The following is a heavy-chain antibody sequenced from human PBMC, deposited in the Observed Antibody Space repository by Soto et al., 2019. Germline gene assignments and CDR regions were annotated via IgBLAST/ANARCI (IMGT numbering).Heavy chain of an antibody. J-gene: IGHJ4*02. CDR2: INAGNGKT. V-gene: IGHV1-3*01. D-gene: IGHD6-13*01. CDR3: ARDPVAAVHPASYSDY. Sequence: GASVKVSCKASGYTFSSYAMHWVRQAPGQRLEWMGWINAGNGKTKYSQKFQGRVTITWDTSASTAYMELSSLRSEDTAVYYCARDPVAAVHPASYSDYWGQGTLVTFSS. CDR1: GYTFSSYA.